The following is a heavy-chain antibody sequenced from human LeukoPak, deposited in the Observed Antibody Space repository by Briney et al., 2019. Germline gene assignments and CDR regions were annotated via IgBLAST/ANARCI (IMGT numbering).Heavy chain of an antibody. J-gene: IGHJ6*02. D-gene: IGHD3-3*01. CDR3: AKGLSKHGSYDFWSGYYNYYYYGMDV. V-gene: IGHV3-23*01. Sequence: GGSLRLSCAASGFTFSSYAMSWVRQAPGKGLEWVSAISGSGGSTYYADSVKGRFTISRDNSKNTLYLQMNSLRAEDTAVYYCAKGLSKHGSYDFWSGYYNYYYYGMDVWGQGTTVTVSS. CDR2: ISGSGGST. CDR1: GFTFSSYA.